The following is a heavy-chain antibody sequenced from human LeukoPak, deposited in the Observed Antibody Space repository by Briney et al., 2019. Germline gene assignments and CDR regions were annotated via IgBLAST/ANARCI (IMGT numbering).Heavy chain of an antibody. D-gene: IGHD2-2*01. V-gene: IGHV4-34*01. CDR3: ARVVVPAAIDWFDP. CDR2: INHSGST. CDR1: GGSFSGYY. Sequence: SETLSLTCAVYGGSFSGYYWSWIRQPPGKGLEWIGEINHSGSTNYNPSLKSRVTISVDTSKNQFSLKLSSVTAADTAVYCCARVVVPAAIDWFDPWGQGTLVTVSS. J-gene: IGHJ5*02.